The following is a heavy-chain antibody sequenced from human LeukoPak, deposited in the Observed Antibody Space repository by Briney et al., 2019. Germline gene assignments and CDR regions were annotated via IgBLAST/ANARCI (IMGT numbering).Heavy chain of an antibody. J-gene: IGHJ4*02. CDR3: ARECQQVERLYYFDY. Sequence: SETLSLTCTVSGGSISSGSYYWSWIRQPAGKGLEWIGRIYTSGSTNYHPSLKSRFTISVDTSKNQFSLKLSSVPAADTAVYYCARECQQVERLYYFDYWGQGTLVTVSS. CDR2: IYTSGST. CDR1: GGSISSGSYY. D-gene: IGHD6-13*01. V-gene: IGHV4-61*02.